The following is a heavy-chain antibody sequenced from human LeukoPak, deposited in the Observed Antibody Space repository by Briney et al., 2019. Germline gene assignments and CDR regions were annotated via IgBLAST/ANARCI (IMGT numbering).Heavy chain of an antibody. V-gene: IGHV4-34*01. CDR1: GGSFSGYY. Sequence: PSETLSLTCAVYGGSFSGYYWSWIRQPPGKGLEWIGEINHSGSTNYNPSLKSRVTISVDTSKNQFSLKLSSVTAADTAVYYCARDHIGIDPWGQGTLVTVSS. D-gene: IGHD2-21*01. CDR2: INHSGST. J-gene: IGHJ5*02. CDR3: ARDHIGIDP.